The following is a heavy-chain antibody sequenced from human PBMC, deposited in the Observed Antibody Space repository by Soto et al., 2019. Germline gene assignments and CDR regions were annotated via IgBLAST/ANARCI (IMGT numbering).Heavy chain of an antibody. CDR1: GFTFGDYA. CDR3: TRDGKDYDFWSGFTYYYYGLDV. CDR2: IRSKAYGGTT. J-gene: IGHJ6*02. V-gene: IGHV3-49*03. Sequence: PGGSLRLSCTASGFTFGDYAMSWFRQAPGKGLEWVGFIRSKAYGGTTEYAASVKGRFTISRDDSKSIAYLQMNSLKTEDTAVYYCTRDGKDYDFWSGFTYYYYGLDVWGQGTTVTVSS. D-gene: IGHD3-3*01.